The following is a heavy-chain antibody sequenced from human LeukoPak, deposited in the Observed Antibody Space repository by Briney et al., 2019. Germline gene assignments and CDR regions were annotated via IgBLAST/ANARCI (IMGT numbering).Heavy chain of an antibody. CDR3: ARTDLWYYDSSGYLY. CDR1: GFTFSSYG. V-gene: IGHV3-30*19. J-gene: IGHJ4*02. CDR2: ISYDGSNK. D-gene: IGHD3-22*01. Sequence: GGSLRLSCAVSGFTFSSYGMHWVRQAPGKGLEWVAVISYDGSNKYYADSVKGRFTISRDNSKNTLYLQMNSLRAEDTAVYYCARTDLWYYDSSGYLYWGQGTLVTVSS.